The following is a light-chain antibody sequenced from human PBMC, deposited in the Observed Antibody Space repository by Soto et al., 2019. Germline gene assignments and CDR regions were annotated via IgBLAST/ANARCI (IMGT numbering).Light chain of an antibody. Sequence: EILITQSPATRSVSPGERFTLSCRASQSINNNLAWYPQRPGQAPSLLIYGASNTATGDSTRFSGSGSGTEFTITISSMQSEDLAVYYCLQYHYWWTFGQGTKVDI. J-gene: IGKJ1*01. CDR2: GAS. V-gene: IGKV3-15*01. CDR1: QSINNN. CDR3: LQYHYWWT.